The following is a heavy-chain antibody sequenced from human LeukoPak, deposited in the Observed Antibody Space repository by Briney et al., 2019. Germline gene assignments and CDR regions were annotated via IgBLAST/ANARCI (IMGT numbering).Heavy chain of an antibody. J-gene: IGHJ6*02. CDR3: ARDRDIVVVVAASRNYYYYGMDV. D-gene: IGHD2-15*01. CDR1: GDSVSSNSAA. CDR2: TYYRSEWYN. Sequence: SQTLSLTCAISGDSVSSNSAAWNWIRQSPSRGLEWLGRTYYRSEWYNDYAESVKSRITINPDTSKNQFSLKLSSVTAADTAVYYCARDRDIVVVVAASRNYYYYGMDVWGQGTTVTVSS. V-gene: IGHV6-1*01.